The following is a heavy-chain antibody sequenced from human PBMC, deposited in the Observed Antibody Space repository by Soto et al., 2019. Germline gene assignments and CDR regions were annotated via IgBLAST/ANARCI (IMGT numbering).Heavy chain of an antibody. V-gene: IGHV4-59*01. Sequence: PSETMSLTCTVSGGSISSYYWSWIRQNPGKGLEWIGYIYYSGSTNYNPSLKSRVTISVDTSKNQFSLKLSSVTAADTAVYYCARYAYSSGWPSFDYWGQGTLVTVSS. D-gene: IGHD6-19*01. CDR2: IYYSGST. CDR1: GGSISSYY. J-gene: IGHJ4*02. CDR3: ARYAYSSGWPSFDY.